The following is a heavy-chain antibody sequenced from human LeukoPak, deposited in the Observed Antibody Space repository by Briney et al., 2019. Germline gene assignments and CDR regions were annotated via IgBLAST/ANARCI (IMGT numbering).Heavy chain of an antibody. D-gene: IGHD5-18*01. Sequence: PSETLSLTCTVSGGSISSSSYYWSWIRQPAGKGLEWIGRIYTSGSTNYNPSLKSRVTMSVDTSKNQFSLKLSSVTAADTAVYYCARDIDSYGYARLHYGMDVWGQGTTVTVSS. J-gene: IGHJ6*02. CDR2: IYTSGST. CDR1: GGSISSSSYY. CDR3: ARDIDSYGYARLHYGMDV. V-gene: IGHV4-61*02.